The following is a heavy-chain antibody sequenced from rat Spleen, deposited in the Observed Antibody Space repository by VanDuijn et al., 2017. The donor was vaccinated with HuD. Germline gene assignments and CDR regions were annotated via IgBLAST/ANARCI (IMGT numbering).Heavy chain of an antibody. J-gene: IGHJ3*01. CDR2: IWNVGGT. CDR1: GFSLTTYN. D-gene: IGHD2-3*01. CDR3: ARDENGYVNLWFAH. V-gene: IGHV2-41*01. Sequence: QVQLKESGPGLVQPSQTLSLTCTVAGFSLTTYNVHWIRQSPGKGLEWMGVIWNVGGTRYNPGLKPRLSITRDTSEGQVVLKMNLLYTEDTATYYCARDENGYVNLWFAHWGQGTLVTVSS.